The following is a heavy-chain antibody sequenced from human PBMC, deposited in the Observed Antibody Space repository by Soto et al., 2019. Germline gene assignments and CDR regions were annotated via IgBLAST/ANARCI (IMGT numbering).Heavy chain of an antibody. CDR2: IYHSGST. Sequence: SETLSLTCAVYGGSFSGYYWSWVRQPPGKGLDWIGYIYHSGSTNYNPSLKSRVTISVDTSKNQFSLKLSSVTAADTAVYYCASRSVGGYSYGYYCYYGMDVWGQGTTVTVSS. CDR1: GGSFSGYY. CDR3: ASRSVGGYSYGYYCYYGMDV. J-gene: IGHJ6*02. V-gene: IGHV4-34*01. D-gene: IGHD5-18*01.